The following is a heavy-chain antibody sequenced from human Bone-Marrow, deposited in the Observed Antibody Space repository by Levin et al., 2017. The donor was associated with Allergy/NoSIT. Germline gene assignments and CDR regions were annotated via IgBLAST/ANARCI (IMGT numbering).Heavy chain of an antibody. CDR1: GFTFSSYG. D-gene: IGHD3-3*01. J-gene: IGHJ4*02. V-gene: IGHV3-30*18. Sequence: GESLKISCAASGFTFSSYGMHWVRQAPGKGLEWVAVISYDGSNKYYADSVKGRFTISRDNSKNTLYLQMNSLRAEDTAVYYCAKDRRFSNLAHWGQGTLVTVSS. CDR3: AKDRRFSNLAH. CDR2: ISYDGSNK.